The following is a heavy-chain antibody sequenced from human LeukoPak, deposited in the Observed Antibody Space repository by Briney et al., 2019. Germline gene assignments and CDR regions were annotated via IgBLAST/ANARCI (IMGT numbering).Heavy chain of an antibody. V-gene: IGHV3-21*01. CDR1: GFTFSSYS. J-gene: IGHJ3*02. CDR3: ARPGYSYGYAFAFDI. Sequence: GRSLRLSCAASGFTFSSYSMNWVRQAPGKGLEWVSSISSSSSYIYYADSVKGRFTISRDNAKNSLYLQMNSLRAEDTAVYYCARPGYSYGYAFAFDIWGQGTMVTVSS. CDR2: ISSSSSYI. D-gene: IGHD5-18*01.